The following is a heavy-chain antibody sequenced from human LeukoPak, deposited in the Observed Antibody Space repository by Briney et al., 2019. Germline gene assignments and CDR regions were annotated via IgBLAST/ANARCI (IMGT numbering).Heavy chain of an antibody. J-gene: IGHJ4*02. CDR1: GFSLSSYA. D-gene: IGHD1-20*01. CDR2: ISGNAGST. Sequence: GGSLRLSCAASGFSLSSYAMSWVRQAPGKGLEWVSLISGNAGSTYYADSVKGRFTISRDNSKNTLYLQMNSLRVEDTAIYYCAKAPGGGNWNWGQGTLVTVSS. V-gene: IGHV3-23*01. CDR3: AKAPGGGNWN.